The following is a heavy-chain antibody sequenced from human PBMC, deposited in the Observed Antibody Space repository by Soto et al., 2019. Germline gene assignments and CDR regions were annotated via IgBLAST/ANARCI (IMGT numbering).Heavy chain of an antibody. CDR2: ISYDGSNK. J-gene: IGHJ4*02. CDR1: GFTFSGSA. D-gene: IGHD3-16*01. Sequence: VQLVESGGGLVQPGGSLKLSCAASGFTFSGSAMHWVRQASGKGLEWVAVISYDGSNKYYADSVKGRFTISRDNSKNTLYLQMNSLRAEDTAVYYCARAYEGDYFDYWGQGTLVTVSS. V-gene: IGHV3-30-3*01. CDR3: ARAYEGDYFDY.